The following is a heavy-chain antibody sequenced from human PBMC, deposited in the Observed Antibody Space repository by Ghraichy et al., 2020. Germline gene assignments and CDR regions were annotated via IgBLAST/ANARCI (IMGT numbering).Heavy chain of an antibody. V-gene: IGHV3-74*01. Sequence: GGSLRLSCAASGFTFSSYWMHWVRQAPGKGLVWVSHVNSDEISTSYADSVKGRFTISRDNAKNTLYLQMNSLRAEDTAVYYCARSSWPYFFDYWGQGTMVTVSS. CDR2: VNSDEIST. CDR1: GFTFSSYW. CDR3: ARSSWPYFFDY. J-gene: IGHJ4*02.